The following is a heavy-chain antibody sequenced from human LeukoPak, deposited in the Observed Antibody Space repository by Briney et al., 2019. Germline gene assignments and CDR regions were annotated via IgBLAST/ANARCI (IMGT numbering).Heavy chain of an antibody. D-gene: IGHD4-17*01. CDR2: FNPEDGET. CDR1: GYIFTELS. V-gene: IGHV1-24*01. J-gene: IGHJ4*02. CDR3: ATDASGDYLNY. Sequence: ASVKVSCNVSGYIFTELSMHWVRQAPGKGLEWMGGFNPEDGETFYAQKFQGRVTMTEDTSTDTAYMELSSLSFEDTAVYYCATDASGDYLNYWGQGTLVTVSS.